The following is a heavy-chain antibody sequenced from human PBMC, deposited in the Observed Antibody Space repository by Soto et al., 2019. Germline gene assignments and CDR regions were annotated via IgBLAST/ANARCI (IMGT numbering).Heavy chain of an antibody. CDR3: AKPGGWRVVILEFDY. CDR2: ISGSGGST. Sequence: EVQLLESGGGLVQPGGSLRLSCAASGFTFSDYAMGWVRQAPGKGLQWVSGISGSGGSTYYADSVKGRFSISRDNSKSTLYLQMNSLRAEDTAVYYCAKPGGWRVVILEFDYWGQGTLVTVSS. V-gene: IGHV3-23*01. CDR1: GFTFSDYA. J-gene: IGHJ4*02. D-gene: IGHD1-1*01.